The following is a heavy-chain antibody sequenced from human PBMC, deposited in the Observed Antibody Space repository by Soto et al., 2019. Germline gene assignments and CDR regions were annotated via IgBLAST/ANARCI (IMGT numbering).Heavy chain of an antibody. V-gene: IGHV3-21*01. CDR2: ISSSSSYT. CDR3: ARDFRRGSSYYYGMDV. J-gene: IGHJ6*02. CDR1: GFTFSSYS. D-gene: IGHD6-6*01. Sequence: GSLRLSCAASGFTFSSYSMNWVRQAPGKGLEWVSSISSSSSYTNYADSVKGRFTISRDNAKNSLYLQMNSLRAEDTAVYYCARDFRRGSSYYYGMDVWGQGTTVTVSS.